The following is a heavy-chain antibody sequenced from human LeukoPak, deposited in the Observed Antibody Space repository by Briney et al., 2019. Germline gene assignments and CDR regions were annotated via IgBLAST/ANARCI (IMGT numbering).Heavy chain of an antibody. CDR2: ISSSSSYT. J-gene: IGHJ4*02. Sequence: NPGGSLGLSCAASGFTFSDYYMSWIRQAPGKGLEWVSYISSSSSYTNYADSVKGRFTISRDNAKNSLYLQMNSLRAEDTAVYYRASIRRGYGVFVFDYWGQGTLVTVSS. CDR1: GFTFSDYY. V-gene: IGHV3-11*06. CDR3: ASIRRGYGVFVFDY. D-gene: IGHD5-12*01.